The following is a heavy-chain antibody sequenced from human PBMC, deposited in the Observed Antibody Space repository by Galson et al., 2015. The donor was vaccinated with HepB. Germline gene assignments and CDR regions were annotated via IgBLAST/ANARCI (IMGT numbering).Heavy chain of an antibody. CDR1: GFTFSRYT. V-gene: IGHV3-48*01. CDR3: ARDLGFFDWLLVDAFDI. Sequence: SLRLSCAASGFTFSRYTMNWVRQAPGKGLESVSYISSNGNTTHDADTVKGRFIISRDNANNSLYLQMNSLRAEDTAVYYCARDLGFFDWLLVDAFDIWGQGTMVTVSS. J-gene: IGHJ3*02. D-gene: IGHD3-9*01. CDR2: ISSNGNTT.